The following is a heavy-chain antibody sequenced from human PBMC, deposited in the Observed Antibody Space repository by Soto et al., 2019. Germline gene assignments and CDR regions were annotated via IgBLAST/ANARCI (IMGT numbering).Heavy chain of an antibody. V-gene: IGHV3-53*01. CDR3: ARSERGHYYNWGSPMDV. Sequence: GGSLKISLEASWFTLGSNYMSLVRPAPGKKVESVPGLYPRDRTYYTRALKHRVTSSINNSKNTLYLHMNSLRSEDTAVYYCARSERGHYYNWGSPMDVWRQGTTVTVSS. CDR2: LYPRDRT. CDR1: WFTLGSNY. J-gene: IGHJ6*02. D-gene: IGHD3-16*01.